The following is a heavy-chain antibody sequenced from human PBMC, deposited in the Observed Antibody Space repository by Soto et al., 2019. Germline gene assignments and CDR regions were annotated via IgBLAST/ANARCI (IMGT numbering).Heavy chain of an antibody. Sequence: QVQLVQSGAEVKKPGSSVKISCTASGITFNNYTFSWVRRAPGQGLEWMGRVIPLLDASNYAEKFQDRVTITADRSTSTAYMELSGLKSEDSAIYYCASGKSQMTQARMGFYYYMDVWGKGTTITVSS. D-gene: IGHD1-1*01. V-gene: IGHV1-69*08. J-gene: IGHJ6*03. CDR3: ASGKSQMTQARMGFYYYMDV. CDR1: GITFNNYT. CDR2: VIPLLDAS.